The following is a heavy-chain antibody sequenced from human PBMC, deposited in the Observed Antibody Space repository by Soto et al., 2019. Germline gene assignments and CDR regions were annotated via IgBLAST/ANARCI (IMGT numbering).Heavy chain of an antibody. CDR2: IIPMFGST. D-gene: IGHD1-1*01. CDR1: GGTFSHST. Sequence: QVQLVQSGAEVKRPGSSVKVSCKASGGTFSHSTVAWVRQAPGHRPEWMGMIIPMFGSTNSAQKFRDRVTFSADTYTNTAYMELSSLRSEDTAVYYCATPSGLLGQHSALPDNWGQGTLVTVSS. V-gene: IGHV1-69*06. CDR3: ATPSGLLGQHSALPDN. J-gene: IGHJ4*02.